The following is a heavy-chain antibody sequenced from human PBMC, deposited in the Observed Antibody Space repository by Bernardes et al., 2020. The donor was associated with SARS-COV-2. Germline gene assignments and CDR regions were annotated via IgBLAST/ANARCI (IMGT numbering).Heavy chain of an antibody. CDR2: ISGSGDNA. CDR1: GFTFSSYW. D-gene: IGHD3-10*01. J-gene: IGHJ4*02. V-gene: IGHV3-23*01. Sequence: GSLRLSCAASGFTFSSYWMSWVRQAPGKGLEWVSTISGSGDNAYYADSVKGRFTISRDNSKNTLYLQMSSLRAEDTAVYYCAKEFGNLFWYFDYWGQGTLVTVSS. CDR3: AKEFGNLFWYFDY.